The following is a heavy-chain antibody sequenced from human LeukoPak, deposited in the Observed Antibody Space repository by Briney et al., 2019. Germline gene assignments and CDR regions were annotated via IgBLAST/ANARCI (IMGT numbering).Heavy chain of an antibody. CDR3: ARDGIYDFWSGYFTGFDP. V-gene: IGHV3-23*01. J-gene: IGHJ5*02. CDR2: ISGSGGST. Sequence: QAGGSLRLSCAASGLTFSNYAMSWVRQAPGKGLEWVSAISGSGGSTYYADSVKGRFTISRDNSKSILYLQMNSLRAEDTAVYYCARDGIYDFWSGYFTGFDPWGQGTLVTVSS. D-gene: IGHD3-3*01. CDR1: GLTFSNYA.